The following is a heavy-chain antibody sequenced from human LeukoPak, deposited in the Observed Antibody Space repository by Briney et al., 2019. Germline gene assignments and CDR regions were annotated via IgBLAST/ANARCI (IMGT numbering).Heavy chain of an antibody. CDR1: GFTFSSYG. Sequence: KPGGSLRLSCAASGFTFSSYGMHWVRQDPGKGLEWVAVISYDGSNKYYADSVKGRFTISRDNSKNTLYLQMSILRAEDTAVYYCAKDGEATVVHFDYWGQGTLVTVSS. CDR2: ISYDGSNK. CDR3: AKDGEATVVHFDY. V-gene: IGHV3-30*18. D-gene: IGHD4-23*01. J-gene: IGHJ4*02.